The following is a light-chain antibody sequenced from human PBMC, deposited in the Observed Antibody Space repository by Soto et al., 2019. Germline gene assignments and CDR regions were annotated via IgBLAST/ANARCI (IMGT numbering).Light chain of an antibody. CDR2: DAY. CDR1: QSVTGSY. CDR3: QQRHMWPIT. J-gene: IGKJ5*01. V-gene: IGKV3-11*01. Sequence: IVLTQYPDTLSLSPGDRATRSCSASQSVTGSYLAWYQQKPGQAPRLLIYDAYNRATGIPPRFSGSGSGTDFTLTISSLEPENSAVYYCQQRHMWPITFGQGTRLE.